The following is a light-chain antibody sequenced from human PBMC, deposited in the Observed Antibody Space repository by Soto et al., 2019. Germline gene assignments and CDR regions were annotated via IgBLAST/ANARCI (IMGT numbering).Light chain of an antibody. J-gene: IGKJ1*01. Sequence: EIVMTQSPVTLSVSPGERATLSCRASQNISRSLAWYQQKPGQGPSLLIYGTSTRAGGVPARFRGGGSGTEFTLTITRLQSEDFAVYYCHQYNGWPRTFGQETKGDSK. CDR2: GTS. CDR1: QNISRS. V-gene: IGKV3-15*01. CDR3: HQYNGWPRT.